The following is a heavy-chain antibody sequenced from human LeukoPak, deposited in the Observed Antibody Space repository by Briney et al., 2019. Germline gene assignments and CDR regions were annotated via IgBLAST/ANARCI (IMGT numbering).Heavy chain of an antibody. J-gene: IGHJ4*02. CDR3: AKDGPHSYDPYFDY. CDR1: GFTFSGSA. CDR2: IRSKANSYAT. Sequence: GGSLRLSCAASGFTFSGSAMHWVRQASGKGLEWVGRIRSKANSYATAYAASVKGRFTISRDNSKNTLYLQMNSLRAEDTAVYYCAKDGPHSYDPYFDYWGQGTLVTVSS. D-gene: IGHD3-22*01. V-gene: IGHV3-73*01.